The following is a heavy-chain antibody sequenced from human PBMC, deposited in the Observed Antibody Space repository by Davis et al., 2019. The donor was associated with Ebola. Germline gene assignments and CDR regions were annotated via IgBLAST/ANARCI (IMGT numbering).Heavy chain of an antibody. CDR3: ASPASPDYYYGMDV. CDR1: GFTFSSYS. CDR2: ISSSSSYI. V-gene: IGHV3-21*01. J-gene: IGHJ6*02. Sequence: AASVKISCAASGFTFSSYSMNWVRQAPGKGLEWVSSISSSSSYIYYADSVKGRFTISRDNAKNSLNLQMNSLRAEDTAVYYCASPASPDYYYGMDVWGQGTTVTVSS.